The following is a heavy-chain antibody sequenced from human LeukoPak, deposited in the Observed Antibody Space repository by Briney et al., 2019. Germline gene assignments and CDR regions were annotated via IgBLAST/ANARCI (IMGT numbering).Heavy chain of an antibody. CDR3: TTFSYYYDTTVIWDY. CDR1: GFTFSNAW. CDR2: IKNKADGGTT. V-gene: IGHV3-15*01. Sequence: PGGSLRLSCAASGFTFSNAWMNWVRQAPGKGLEWVGRIKNKADGGTTDYPAPVKGRFTISRDDSKNTLYLQMNSLKTEDTAVYFCTTFSYYYDTTVIWDYWGQGTLVTVSS. D-gene: IGHD3-22*01. J-gene: IGHJ4*02.